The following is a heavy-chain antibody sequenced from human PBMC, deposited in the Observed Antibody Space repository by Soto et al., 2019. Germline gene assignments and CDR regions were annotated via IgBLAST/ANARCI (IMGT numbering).Heavy chain of an antibody. Sequence: QVQLVQSGAEVKKPGSSMKVSCKDSGGTFSTYSMFWVRQAPGQGLEWMGRIIPMLGIRNYAQRFQDRATTTAEKSTSTAHMELCSLRSDDTALDYCTIGSWSGEVLDIWCQGTMVTVSS. CDR2: IIPMLGIR. D-gene: IGHD2-21*01. CDR3: TIGSWSGEVLDI. J-gene: IGHJ3*02. CDR1: GGTFSTYS. V-gene: IGHV1-69*02.